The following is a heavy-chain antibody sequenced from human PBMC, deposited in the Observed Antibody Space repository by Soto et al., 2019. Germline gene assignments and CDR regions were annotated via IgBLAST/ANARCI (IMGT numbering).Heavy chain of an antibody. CDR3: ARGGAARPTPLTPYYYYGMDF. D-gene: IGHD6-6*01. Sequence: PSETLSLTCTVSGGSVSSGDYYWSWIRQPPGKGLEWIGYIHYSGSTYYNPSLKSRVTISVDTSKNQFSLKLSSVTAADTAVYYCARGGAARPTPLTPYYYYGMDFWGQGTTVTVSS. CDR1: GGSVSSGDYY. V-gene: IGHV4-30-4*02. CDR2: IHYSGST. J-gene: IGHJ6*02.